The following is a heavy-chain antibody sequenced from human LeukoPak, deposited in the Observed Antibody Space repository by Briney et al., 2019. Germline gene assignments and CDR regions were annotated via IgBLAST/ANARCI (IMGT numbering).Heavy chain of an antibody. D-gene: IGHD1-14*01. CDR1: GFTLSSYA. CDR3: ARSNRDYYYYYYMDV. J-gene: IGHJ6*03. Sequence: PGGSLRLSCAASGFTLSSYAMSWVRQAPGKGLEWVSYISSSGSTIYYADSVKGRFIISRDNAKNSLYLQMNSLRAEDTAVYYCARSNRDYYYYYYMDVWGKGTTVTISS. CDR2: ISSSGSTI. V-gene: IGHV3-48*03.